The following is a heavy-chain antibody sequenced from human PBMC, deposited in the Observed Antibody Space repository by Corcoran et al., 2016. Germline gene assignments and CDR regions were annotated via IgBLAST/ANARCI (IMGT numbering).Heavy chain of an antibody. Sequence: QVQLQQWGAGLLKPSETLSLTCAVYGGSFSGYYWSWIRQPPGKGLEWIGEINHSGSTNYNPSLKSRVTISVDTSKNQFSLKLSSVTAADTAVYYCARDRRPAAITAGYWFDPWGQGTLVTVSS. V-gene: IGHV4-34*01. D-gene: IGHD2-2*01. CDR3: ARDRRPAAITAGYWFDP. CDR2: INHSGST. CDR1: GGSFSGYY. J-gene: IGHJ5*02.